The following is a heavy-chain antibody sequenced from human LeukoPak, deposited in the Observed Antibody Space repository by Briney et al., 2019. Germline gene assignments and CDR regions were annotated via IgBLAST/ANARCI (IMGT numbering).Heavy chain of an antibody. V-gene: IGHV3-23*01. D-gene: IGHD3-9*01. CDR1: GFTFSDYY. Sequence: GGSLRLSCAASGFTFSDYYMSWIRQAPGKGLEWVSAISGSGGSIYYADSVKGRFTISRDNSKNTLYLQMNSLRAEDTAVYHCAKLPYFAYFDYWGQGTLVSVSS. J-gene: IGHJ4*02. CDR3: AKLPYFAYFDY. CDR2: ISGSGGSI.